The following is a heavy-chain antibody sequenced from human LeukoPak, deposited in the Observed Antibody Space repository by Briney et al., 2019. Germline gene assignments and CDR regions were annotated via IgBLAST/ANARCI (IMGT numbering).Heavy chain of an antibody. V-gene: IGHV1-69*04. CDR1: GGTFSSYA. CDR3: ARDNQEMATIPGWFDP. D-gene: IGHD5-24*01. Sequence: GSSVKVSCKASGGTFSSYAISWVRQAPGQGLEWMGRIIPILGIANYAQKFQGRVTITADKSTSTAYMELSSLRSEDTAVYYCARDNQEMATIPGWFDPWGQGTLVTVSS. CDR2: IIPILGIA. J-gene: IGHJ5*02.